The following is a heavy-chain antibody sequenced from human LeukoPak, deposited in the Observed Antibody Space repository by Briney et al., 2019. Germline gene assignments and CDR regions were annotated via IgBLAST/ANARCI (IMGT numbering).Heavy chain of an antibody. CDR3: AKVAVGYGHLTQTFYYYGMDV. D-gene: IGHD5-18*01. CDR1: GFIFSNYG. Sequence: GGSLRLSCAASGFIFSNYGMHWVRQAPGKGLEWVAVISYDGSNKYYADSVRGRFTTSRDNSKNTLYLQVNSLRAEDTAVYHCAKVAVGYGHLTQTFYYYGMDVWGQGTTVTVSS. CDR2: ISYDGSNK. V-gene: IGHV3-30*18. J-gene: IGHJ6*02.